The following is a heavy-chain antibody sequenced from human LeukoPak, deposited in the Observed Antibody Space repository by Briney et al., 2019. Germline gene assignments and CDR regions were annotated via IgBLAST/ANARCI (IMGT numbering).Heavy chain of an antibody. Sequence: GGSLRLSCAASGFTFSDYYMSWIRQAPGKGLEWVSYISSSGSTIYYADSVKGRFTISRDNAKNSLYLQMNSLRAEDTAVYYCAKDLLNGIAAAPGYWGQGTLVTVSS. V-gene: IGHV3-11*01. CDR1: GFTFSDYY. J-gene: IGHJ4*02. CDR2: ISSSGSTI. D-gene: IGHD6-13*01. CDR3: AKDLLNGIAAAPGY.